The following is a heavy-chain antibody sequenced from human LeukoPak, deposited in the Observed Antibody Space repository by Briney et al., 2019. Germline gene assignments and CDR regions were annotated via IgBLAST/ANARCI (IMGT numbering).Heavy chain of an antibody. J-gene: IGHJ5*02. CDR3: ARADSIVWFGELSFDP. CDR1: GYTFTGYY. Sequence: GASVKVSCKASGYTFTGYYMHSVRQAPGQGLEWMGWINPNSGGTNYAQKFQGRVTMTRDTSISTAYMELSRLRSDDTAVYYCARADSIVWFGELSFDPWGQGTLVTVSS. CDR2: INPNSGGT. V-gene: IGHV1-2*02. D-gene: IGHD3-10*01.